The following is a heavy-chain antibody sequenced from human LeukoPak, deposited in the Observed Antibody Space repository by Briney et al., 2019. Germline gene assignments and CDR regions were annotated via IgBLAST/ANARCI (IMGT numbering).Heavy chain of an antibody. V-gene: IGHV3-7*05. CDR1: GFTFSSYW. Sequence: PGGSLRLSCAASGFTFSSYWMSWVRQAAGEGLEWVANIKQDGSEKYYVDSVEGPFTISRDNANNSLYLQMNRLRAEDTAVYYCARKGITMIVVAATGYYFDYWGQGTLVTVSS. D-gene: IGHD3-22*01. CDR2: IKQDGSEK. J-gene: IGHJ4*02. CDR3: ARKGITMIVVAATGYYFDY.